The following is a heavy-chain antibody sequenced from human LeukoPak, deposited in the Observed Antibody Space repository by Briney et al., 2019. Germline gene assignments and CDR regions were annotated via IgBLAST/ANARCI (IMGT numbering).Heavy chain of an antibody. Sequence: AASVKVSCKAFGYGFTSYYIHWVRQAPGQGLEWMGIINPSVGGTTYARKFQGRVTMTRDTSTSTVYMELSSLRSEDTAVYYCARHGSGRYSPAEGRVDYWGQGALVTVSS. CDR3: ARHGSGRYSPAEGRVDY. V-gene: IGHV1-46*03. CDR1: GYGFTSYY. J-gene: IGHJ4*02. D-gene: IGHD3-10*01. CDR2: INPSVGGT.